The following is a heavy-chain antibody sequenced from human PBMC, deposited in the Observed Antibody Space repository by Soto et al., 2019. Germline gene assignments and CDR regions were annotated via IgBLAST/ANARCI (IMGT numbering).Heavy chain of an antibody. V-gene: IGHV4-59*08. CDR3: ARVVDYCDPYYYYGMDV. Sequence: SETLSLTCTVSGDSISSDYWSWIRQPPGKGLEWIGFIYYSGSINYNPSLESRVAISVDTSKNQFSLKLTSVTAADTAVYYCARVVDYCDPYYYYGMDVWGQGPTVTVSS. CDR1: GDSISSDY. CDR2: IYYSGSI. D-gene: IGHD3-22*01. J-gene: IGHJ6*02.